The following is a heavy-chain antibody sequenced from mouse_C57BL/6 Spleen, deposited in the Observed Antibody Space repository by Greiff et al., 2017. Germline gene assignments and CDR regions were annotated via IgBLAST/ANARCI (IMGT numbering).Heavy chain of an antibody. CDR3: ARWGIYDYDGGAWFAY. J-gene: IGHJ3*01. V-gene: IGHV1-26*01. CDR2: INPNNGGT. CDR1: GYTFTDYY. Sequence: EVQLQQSGPELVKPGASVKISCKASGYTFTDYYMNWVKQSHGKSLEWIGDINPNNGGTSYNQKFKGKATLTVDKSSSTAYMELSSLTSEDSAVYYCARWGIYDYDGGAWFAYWGQGTLVTVSA. D-gene: IGHD2-4*01.